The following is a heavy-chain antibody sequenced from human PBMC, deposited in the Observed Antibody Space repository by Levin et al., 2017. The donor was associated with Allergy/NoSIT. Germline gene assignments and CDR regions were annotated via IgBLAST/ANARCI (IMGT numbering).Heavy chain of an antibody. D-gene: IGHD3-10*01. CDR3: AKDPRLLWFGEPREEGTPPDY. CDR2: ISGSGGST. J-gene: IGHJ4*02. Sequence: GGSLRLSCAASGFTFSSYAMSWVRQAPGKGLEWVSGISGSGGSTYYADSVKGRFTISRDNSKNTLYLQMNSLRAEDTAVYYCAKDPRLLWFGEPREEGTPPDYWGQGTLVTVSS. V-gene: IGHV3-23*01. CDR1: GFTFSSYA.